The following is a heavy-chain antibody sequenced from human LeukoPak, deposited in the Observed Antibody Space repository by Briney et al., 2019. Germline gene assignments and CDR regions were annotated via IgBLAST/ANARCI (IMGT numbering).Heavy chain of an antibody. CDR3: ARGHVLSGSWFSY. CDR2: IYHSGST. CDR1: GAXISSSTW. J-gene: IGHJ4*02. V-gene: IGHV4-4*02. D-gene: IGHD6-13*01. Sequence: SGTLSLTCGVSGAXISSSTWWSWVRQPPGRGLEWIGNIYHSGSTNYNPSLKSRVTISINKSKNQFSLNLLSLTAADTAMYYCARGHVLSGSWFSYWGQGTLVTVSS.